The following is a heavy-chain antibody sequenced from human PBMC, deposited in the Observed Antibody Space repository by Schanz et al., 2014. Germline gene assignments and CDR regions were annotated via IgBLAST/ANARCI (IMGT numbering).Heavy chain of an antibody. V-gene: IGHV4-61*02. CDR3: ARDMVENWFDS. Sequence: QVQLQESGPGLVKPSQTLSLTCTVSGGSISSGSYYWSWIRQPAGKGLEWIGRIYSTGSTNYNPSHKSRVPISKDPSKTQFSLKLPSVTAADTAVYYCARDMVENWFDSWGQGTLVTVSS. D-gene: IGHD3-10*01. CDR2: IYSTGST. CDR1: GGSISSGSYY. J-gene: IGHJ5*01.